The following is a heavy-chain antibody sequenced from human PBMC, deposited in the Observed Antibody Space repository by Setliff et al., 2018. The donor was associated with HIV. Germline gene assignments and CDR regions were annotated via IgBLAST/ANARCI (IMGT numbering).Heavy chain of an antibody. CDR1: GAPMIDHQ. CDR2: VYYTGGT. V-gene: IGHV4-59*11. D-gene: IGHD3-10*02. J-gene: IGHJ4*02. Sequence: SETLSLTCTVSGAPMIDHQWNWLRRSPGKGLEWIGYVYYTGGTTYNPSLEGRVIISLDTSNNQFFLRMNSLTAADTAVYYCARDVRGFWALDSWGPGTVGTVSS. CDR3: ARDVRGFWALDS.